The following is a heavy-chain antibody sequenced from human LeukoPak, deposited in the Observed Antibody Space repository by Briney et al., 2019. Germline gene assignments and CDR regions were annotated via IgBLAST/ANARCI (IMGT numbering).Heavy chain of an antibody. J-gene: IGHJ5*02. V-gene: IGHV3-9*01. CDR2: ISWNSGSI. D-gene: IGHD3-9*01. Sequence: GGSLRLSCAASGFTFDDYALHWVRQAPGKGLEWVSGISWNSGSIVYADSVKGRFTISRDNAKNSLYLQMNSLRAEDTALYYCAKDKRDILTGYNWFDPWGQGTLVTVSS. CDR1: GFTFDDYA. CDR3: AKDKRDILTGYNWFDP.